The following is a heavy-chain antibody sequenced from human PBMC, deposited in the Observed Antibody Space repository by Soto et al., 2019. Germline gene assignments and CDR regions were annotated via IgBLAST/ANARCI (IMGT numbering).Heavy chain of an antibody. CDR1: GGTFSTYT. Sequence: PSVKVSCKASGGTFSTYTISWVRQAPGQGLEWMGRIIPILNSVNYAQKFQGRVTITRDMSTSTAYMELSSLRSEDTAVYYCAADSGDYYGMDVWGQGTTVTVSS. V-gene: IGHV1-69*08. J-gene: IGHJ6*02. CDR3: AADSGDYYGMDV. CDR2: IIPILNSV. D-gene: IGHD4-17*01.